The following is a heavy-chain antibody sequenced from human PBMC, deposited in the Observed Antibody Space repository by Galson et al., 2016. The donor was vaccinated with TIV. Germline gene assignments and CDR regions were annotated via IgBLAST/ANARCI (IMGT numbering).Heavy chain of an antibody. D-gene: IGHD6-19*01. CDR3: ARADSSGWSHRVWAFDV. CDR2: ISGSGGST. V-gene: IGHV3-23*01. J-gene: IGHJ3*01. Sequence: SLRLSCAASGFTFSSYAMSWVRQAPGKGLEWVSVISGSGGSTYYADSVQGRFTISRDNSKNTLYLQMNSLRAEDTAVYYCARADSSGWSHRVWAFDVWGQGTMVTVSS. CDR1: GFTFSSYA.